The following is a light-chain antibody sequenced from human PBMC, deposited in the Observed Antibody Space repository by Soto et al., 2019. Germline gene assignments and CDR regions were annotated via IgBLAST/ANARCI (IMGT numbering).Light chain of an antibody. CDR3: QQYNSYSGYT. J-gene: IGKJ2*01. CDR2: DAS. V-gene: IGKV1-5*01. CDR1: QSISSW. Sequence: DIQMTQSPSTLSASVGDRVTITCRASQSISSWFAWYQQKPGKAPKLLIYDASSLESGVPSRFSGSGSGTEFTLTISSLQPDDFATYYCQQYNSYSGYTFGQGTKLEIK.